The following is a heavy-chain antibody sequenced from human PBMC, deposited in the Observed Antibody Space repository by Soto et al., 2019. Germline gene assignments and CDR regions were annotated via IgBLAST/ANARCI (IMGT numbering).Heavy chain of an antibody. J-gene: IGHJ4*02. D-gene: IGHD5-12*01. Sequence: QVQLQESGPGLVKPSETLSLTCTVSGGSISSYYWSWIRQPPGKGLEWIGYIYYSGSTNYNPSLKSRVTISVDTSKNQFSLKLSSVTAADTAVYYRAREISGYDVNYFDYWGQGTLVTVSS. CDR2: IYYSGST. CDR1: GGSISSYY. CDR3: AREISGYDVNYFDY. V-gene: IGHV4-59*01.